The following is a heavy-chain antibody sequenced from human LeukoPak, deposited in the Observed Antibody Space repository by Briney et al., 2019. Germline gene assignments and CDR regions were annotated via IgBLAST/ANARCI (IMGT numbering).Heavy chain of an antibody. D-gene: IGHD2-2*01. Sequence: SETLSLTCTVSSGSISSYYWSWIRQPPGKGLERIGYIFSCGITNYTPSLKTRTPISLDTSERQFSLTVTSVTAADTAVYYCARGVCTSSYCYAGDYGLDVWGQGTTVTVSS. J-gene: IGHJ6*02. CDR1: SGSISSYY. CDR2: IFSCGIT. CDR3: ARGVCTSSYCYAGDYGLDV. V-gene: IGHV4-59*08.